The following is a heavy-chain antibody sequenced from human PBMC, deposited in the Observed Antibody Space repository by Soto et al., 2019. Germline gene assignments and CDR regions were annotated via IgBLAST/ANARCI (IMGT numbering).Heavy chain of an antibody. J-gene: IGHJ6*02. D-gene: IGHD3-10*01. CDR2: ISGSGGST. CDR3: AKYSSKGGSGAGYSGMDV. CDR1: GFTFSSYS. Sequence: PWGSRRLSCASSGFTFSSYSMSWVRPAPAKGLEWVSSISGSGGSTYYADSVKGRFTISSDKSKNTLYLQMNSLRVKDTAVYYCAKYSSKGGSGAGYSGMDVWGQGTMVTVSS. V-gene: IGHV3-23*01.